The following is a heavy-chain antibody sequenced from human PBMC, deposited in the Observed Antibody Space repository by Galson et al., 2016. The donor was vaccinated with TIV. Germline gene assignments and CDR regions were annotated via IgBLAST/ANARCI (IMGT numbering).Heavy chain of an antibody. CDR2: IIPMFGTA. J-gene: IGHJ6*02. CDR3: AKERNTAFDTHYSYYGLDV. D-gene: IGHD5-18*01. V-gene: IGHV1-69*13. Sequence: SVKVSCKASGGTFSSYVIKWVRQAPGQGLEWMGEIIPMFGTANYAQKFQGRVTITADESTSTAYMDLSSLRSEDTAVYYCAKERNTAFDTHYSYYGLDVWGQGTTVTVSS. CDR1: GGTFSSYV.